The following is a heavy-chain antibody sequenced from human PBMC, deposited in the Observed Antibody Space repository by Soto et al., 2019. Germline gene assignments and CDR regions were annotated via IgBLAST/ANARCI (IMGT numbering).Heavy chain of an antibody. J-gene: IGHJ5*02. CDR3: ARRGPAEEWSDP. D-gene: IGHD2-2*01. Sequence: PGESLKISCKGSGYTFTNYWIGWVRQMPGKGLEWMGIVYPGDSDTRYNPSFQGQVTISADKSITTAYLQWSSLTASDTAIYYCARRGPAEEWSDPWGQGTLVTVSS. V-gene: IGHV5-51*01. CDR2: VYPGDSDT. CDR1: GYTFTNYW.